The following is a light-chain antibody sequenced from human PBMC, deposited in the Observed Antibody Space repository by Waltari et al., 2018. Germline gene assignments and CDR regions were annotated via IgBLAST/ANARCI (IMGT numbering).Light chain of an antibody. J-gene: IGKJ3*01. Sequence: DIQMTQSPSPLSVPVGDRVTIPCRANQTISSYFNWYQQQPGKAPRLLIYATSSLQSGVPSRFSGSRSGTDFTLTISSLHPEDFATYYCQQSYSSPPFTFGPGTKVDIK. CDR1: QTISSY. CDR2: ATS. V-gene: IGKV1-39*01. CDR3: QQSYSSPPFT.